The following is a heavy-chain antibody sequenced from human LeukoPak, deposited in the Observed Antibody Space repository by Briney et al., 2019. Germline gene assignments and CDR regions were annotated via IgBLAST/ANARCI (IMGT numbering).Heavy chain of an antibody. CDR3: ARIQLGSGGFDY. J-gene: IGHJ4*02. CDR2: IDWGDDK. D-gene: IGHD3-10*01. CDR1: GFSLSTSGMC. V-gene: IGHV2-70*11. Sequence: ESGPTLVNPTQTLTLTCTFSGFSLSTSGMCVSWIRQPPGKALEWLARIDWGDDKYYSTSLKTRLTISKDTSKNQVVLTMTNMDPVDTATYYCARIQLGSGGFDYWGQGTLVTVSS.